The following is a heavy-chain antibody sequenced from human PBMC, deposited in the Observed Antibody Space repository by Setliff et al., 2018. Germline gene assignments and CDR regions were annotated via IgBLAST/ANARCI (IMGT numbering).Heavy chain of an antibody. J-gene: IGHJ5*02. CDR3: AKGRLGGHHGWFDP. CDR1: GFTFSTYR. CDR2: IWDDGGNK. V-gene: IGHV3-33*06. Sequence: GSLRLSCAASGFTFSTYRMHWVRQAPGKGLEWVAVIWDDGGNKYHADSVKGRFTISRDNSKNTLFLQMNSLRAEDTAVYYCAKGRLGGHHGWFDPWGQGTLVTVSS. D-gene: IGHD3-16*01.